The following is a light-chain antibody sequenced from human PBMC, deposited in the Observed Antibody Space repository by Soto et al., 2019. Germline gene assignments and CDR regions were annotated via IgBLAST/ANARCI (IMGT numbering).Light chain of an antibody. CDR2: DAP. J-gene: IGKJ1*01. Sequence: DIRMTQSPSTLSTSVGDRVTITCRASQNIRGWLAWYQQKPGKAPKLLIYDAPTLESGVPSRFSGSGSGTDFTLNISSLQPDDFATYYCQQNYRATPWTFGQGTKVDI. CDR3: QQNYRATPWT. V-gene: IGKV1-5*01. CDR1: QNIRGW.